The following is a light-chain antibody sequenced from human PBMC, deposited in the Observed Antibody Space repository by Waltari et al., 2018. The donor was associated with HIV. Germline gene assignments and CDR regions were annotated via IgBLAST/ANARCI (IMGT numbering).Light chain of an antibody. CDR3: QQYYSNPLT. J-gene: IGKJ4*01. CDR1: QSVLYSSNNKNY. V-gene: IGKV4-1*01. CDR2: WAS. Sequence: DIVMTQSPDSLAVSLGERATINCKSSQSVLYSSNNKNYLAWYQQKPGQPPKLLIYWASTRESGVPDRFSGSGSGTDFTLTITSLQAEDVAVYYCQQYYSNPLTFGGGTMVEIK.